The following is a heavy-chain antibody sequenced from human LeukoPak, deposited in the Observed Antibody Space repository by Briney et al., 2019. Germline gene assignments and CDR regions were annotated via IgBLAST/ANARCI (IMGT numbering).Heavy chain of an antibody. D-gene: IGHD3-10*01. Sequence: GSSVKVSCKASGYTFTGYYMHWVRQAPGQGLEWMGWINAGNGNTKYSQKFQGRVTITRDTSASTAYMELSSLRSEDTAVYYCARPHQSFLLWFGEESAFDIWGQGTMVTVSS. CDR1: GYTFTGYY. CDR3: ARPHQSFLLWFGEESAFDI. J-gene: IGHJ3*02. V-gene: IGHV1-3*01. CDR2: INAGNGNT.